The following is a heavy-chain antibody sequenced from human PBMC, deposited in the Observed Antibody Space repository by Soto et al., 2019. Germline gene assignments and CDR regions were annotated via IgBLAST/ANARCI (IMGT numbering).Heavy chain of an antibody. CDR1: GGTFSSYA. Sequence: VASVKVSCKASGGTFSSYAISWVRQAPGQGLEWMGWINPNSGGTNYAQKFQGRVTMTRDTSISTAYMELSRLRSDDTAVYYCARVGDRWQQLVPRPYYSGMDVCGQGPKVTVSS. J-gene: IGHJ6*02. CDR2: INPNSGGT. D-gene: IGHD6-13*01. CDR3: ARVGDRWQQLVPRPYYSGMDV. V-gene: IGHV1-2*02.